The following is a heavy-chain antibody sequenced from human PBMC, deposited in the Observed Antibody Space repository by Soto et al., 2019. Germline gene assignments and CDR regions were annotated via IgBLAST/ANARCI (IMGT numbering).Heavy chain of an antibody. D-gene: IGHD3-10*01. Sequence: QVQLQQWGAGLLKPSETLSLTCAVYGGSFSGYQWSWIRQTPGKGLEWIGEINDSGNINYNPSLKSRVTIFLDTPKKQISLKLSSVTAADTAVYYCARGLILWFGELARRGGYCSNMDVWGKGTTVIVSS. CDR1: GGSFSGYQ. CDR2: INDSGNI. J-gene: IGHJ6*03. V-gene: IGHV4-34*01. CDR3: ARGLILWFGELARRGGYCSNMDV.